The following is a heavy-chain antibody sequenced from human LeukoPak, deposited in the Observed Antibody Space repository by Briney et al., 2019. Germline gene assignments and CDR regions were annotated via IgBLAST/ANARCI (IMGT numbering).Heavy chain of an antibody. V-gene: IGHV3-20*04. Sequence: GGSLRLSCTASGFAFDEHGMSWVRQVPGKGLEWVSGNWSGGNTGYADPLRGRFTISRDNAKNSLYLQMDSLRAEDTALYYCARAPITSPFYFDYWGQGTLVTVSS. J-gene: IGHJ4*02. D-gene: IGHD2-2*01. CDR2: NWSGGNT. CDR3: ARAPITSPFYFDY. CDR1: GFAFDEHG.